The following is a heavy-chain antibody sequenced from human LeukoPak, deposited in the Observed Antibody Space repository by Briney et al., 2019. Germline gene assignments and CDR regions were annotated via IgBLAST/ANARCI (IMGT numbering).Heavy chain of an antibody. CDR2: ISYDGSNK. Sequence: PGGSLRLSCAASGFTFSSYAMHWVRQAPGKGLEWVAVISYDGSNKYYADSVKGRFTISRDNSKNTLYLQMNSLRAEDTAVYYCARWIQLWKYYFDYWGQGTLVTVSS. CDR1: GFTFSSYA. D-gene: IGHD5-18*01. V-gene: IGHV3-30-3*01. CDR3: ARWIQLWKYYFDY. J-gene: IGHJ4*02.